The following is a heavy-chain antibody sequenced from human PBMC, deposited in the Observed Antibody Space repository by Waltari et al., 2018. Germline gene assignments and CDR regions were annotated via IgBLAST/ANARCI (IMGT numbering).Heavy chain of an antibody. CDR3: AKAGWELLYFDY. CDR1: GFTFSSYA. CDR2: IYSGGST. V-gene: IGHV3-23*03. Sequence: EVQLLESGGGLVQPGGSLRLSCAASGFTFSSYAMSWVRQAPGKGLEWVSVIYSGGSTYYADSVKGRFTISRDNSKNTLYLQMNSLRAEDTAVYYCAKAGWELLYFDYWGQGTLVTVSS. D-gene: IGHD1-26*01. J-gene: IGHJ4*02.